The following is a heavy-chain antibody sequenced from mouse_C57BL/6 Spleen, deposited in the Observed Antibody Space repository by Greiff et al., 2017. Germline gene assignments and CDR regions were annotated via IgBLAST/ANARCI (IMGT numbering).Heavy chain of an antibody. V-gene: IGHV6-6*01. D-gene: IGHD4-1*01. CDR2: IRNKANNHAT. J-gene: IGHJ2*01. CDR1: GFTFSDAW. CDR3: TRELGRGNYFDY. Sequence: EVKLVESGGGLVQPGGSMKLSCAASGFTFSDAWMDWVRQSPEKGLEWVAEIRNKANNHATYYAESVKGRFTISRDDSKSSVYLQMNSLRAEDTGIYYCTRELGRGNYFDYWGQGTTLTVSS.